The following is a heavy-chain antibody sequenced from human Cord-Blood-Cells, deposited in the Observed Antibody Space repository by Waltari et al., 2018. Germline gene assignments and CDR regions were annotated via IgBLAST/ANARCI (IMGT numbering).Heavy chain of an antibody. CDR2: IYTRGSN. J-gene: IGHJ5*02. CDR3: AGDSDDSSGYYYNWFDP. V-gene: IGHV4-4*07. Sequence: QVQLQESGPGLVKPSETLSLTCPVSGGSISSYYWSWIRQPAGKGLEWIGRIYTRGSNNYNPTMTGRVTRSVDPAKNQFSLQLSSVTGADTAAYYFAGDSDDSSGYYYNWFDPWGQGTLVTVAS. CDR1: GGSISSYY. D-gene: IGHD3-22*01.